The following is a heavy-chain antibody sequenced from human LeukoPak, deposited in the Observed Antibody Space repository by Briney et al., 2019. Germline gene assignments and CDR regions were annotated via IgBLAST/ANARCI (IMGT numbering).Heavy chain of an antibody. CDR1: GYSISSGYY. V-gene: IGHV4-38-2*01. CDR3: ARHGDYYYYGMDV. J-gene: IGHJ6*04. Sequence: SETLSLTCVVSGYSISSGYYWGWIRQPPGKGLEWIGSIYHSGNTYYNPSLKGRVTISVDTSKNQFSLKLSFVTAADTAVYYCARHGDYYYYGMDVWGKGTTVTVSS. D-gene: IGHD4-17*01. CDR2: IYHSGNT.